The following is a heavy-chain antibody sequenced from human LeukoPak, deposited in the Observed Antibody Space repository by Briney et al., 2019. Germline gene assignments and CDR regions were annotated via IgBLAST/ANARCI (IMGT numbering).Heavy chain of an antibody. D-gene: IGHD3-3*01. CDR3: ARIVYDFWSGYWRFDP. J-gene: IGHJ5*02. Sequence: ASVKVSCKVSGYTLTELSMHWVRQAPGQGLEWMGWISAYNGNTNYAQKLQGRVTMTTDTSTSTAYMELRSLRSDDTAVYYCARIVYDFWSGYWRFDPWGQGTLVTVSS. CDR2: ISAYNGNT. V-gene: IGHV1-18*01. CDR1: GYTLTELS.